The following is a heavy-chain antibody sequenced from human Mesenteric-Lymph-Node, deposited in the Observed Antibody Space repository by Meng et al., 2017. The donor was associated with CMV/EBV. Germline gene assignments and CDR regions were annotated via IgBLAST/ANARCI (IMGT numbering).Heavy chain of an antibody. D-gene: IGHD6-19*01. V-gene: IGHV4-39*01. CDR2: VHYTGST. CDR1: GDSISSFYY. Sequence: QLRLGGSGPGQVKPSETLSLTCTVSGDSISSFYYWGWIRQPPGRGLEWIGSVHYTGSTYYSPSLKSRVTVSVDTSKNQFSLRLTSVTAADTAVYYCARPFPSWQSPRLDPFGAWGQGTLVTVSS. J-gene: IGHJ5*02. CDR3: ARPFPSWQSPRLDPFGA.